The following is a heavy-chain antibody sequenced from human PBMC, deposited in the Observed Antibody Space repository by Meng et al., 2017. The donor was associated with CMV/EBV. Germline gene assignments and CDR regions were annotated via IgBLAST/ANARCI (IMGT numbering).Heavy chain of an antibody. V-gene: IGHV3-7*01. D-gene: IGHD6-6*01. CDR3: ARDRARGEWFDP. J-gene: IGHJ5*02. CDR2: IKQDGSEK. Sequence: GESLKISCAASGFTFDDYGMSWVRQAPGKGLEWVANIKQDGSEKYYVDSVKGRFTISRDNAKNSLYLQMNSLRAEDTAVYYCARDRARGEWFDPWGQGTLVTVSS. CDR1: GFTFDDYG.